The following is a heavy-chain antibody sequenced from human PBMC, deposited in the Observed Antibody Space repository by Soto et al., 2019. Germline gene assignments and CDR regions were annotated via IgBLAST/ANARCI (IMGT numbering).Heavy chain of an antibody. CDR3: AREGYYYDSRPKYGMDV. CDR1: GFTFSSYS. D-gene: IGHD3-22*01. V-gene: IGHV3-48*01. CDR2: ISSSSSTI. J-gene: IGHJ6*02. Sequence: PGGSLRLSCAASGFTFSSYSMNWVRQAPGKGLEWVSYISSSSSTIYYADSVEGRFTISRDNAKNSLYLQMNSLRAEDTAVYYCAREGYYYDSRPKYGMDVWGQGTTVTVSS.